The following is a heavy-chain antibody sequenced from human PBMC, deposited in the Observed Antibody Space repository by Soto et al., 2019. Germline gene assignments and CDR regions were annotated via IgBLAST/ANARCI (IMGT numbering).Heavy chain of an antibody. CDR1: GGSISSGGYS. Sequence: SETLSLTCAVSGGSISSGGYSWSWIRQPPGKGLEWIGYIYYSGSTNYNPSLKSRVTISVDTSKNQFSLKLSSVTAADTAVYYCARDGGYYDSSFDYWGQGTLVTVSS. J-gene: IGHJ4*02. D-gene: IGHD3-22*01. V-gene: IGHV4-61*08. CDR2: IYYSGST. CDR3: ARDGGYYDSSFDY.